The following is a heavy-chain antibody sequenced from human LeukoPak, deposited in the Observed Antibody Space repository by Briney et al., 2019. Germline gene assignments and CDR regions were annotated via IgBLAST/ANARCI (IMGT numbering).Heavy chain of an antibody. D-gene: IGHD3-3*02. Sequence: SETLSLTCTVSGGSISNYFWSWIRQPPGKGLEWIGYIYYTGSTNYNPSLKSRVTISVGMSKNQFSLKLSSVTAAVTAVYYCARPSRSISTAGAFDIWGQGTMVTVSS. CDR3: ARPSRSISTAGAFDI. J-gene: IGHJ3*02. CDR1: GGSISNYF. V-gene: IGHV4-59*01. CDR2: IYYTGST.